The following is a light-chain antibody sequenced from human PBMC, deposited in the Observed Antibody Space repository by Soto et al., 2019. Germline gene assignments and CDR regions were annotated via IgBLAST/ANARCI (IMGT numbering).Light chain of an antibody. CDR3: QQRSNWPRIN. CDR2: DAS. V-gene: IGKV3-11*01. Sequence: EIVMTQSPATLSVSPGERATLSCRASQSVSSYLAWYQQKPGQAPRLLIYDASNRATGIPARFSGSGSGTDFTLTISSLEPEDFAVYYCQQRSNWPRINFGQGTRLEIK. J-gene: IGKJ5*01. CDR1: QSVSSY.